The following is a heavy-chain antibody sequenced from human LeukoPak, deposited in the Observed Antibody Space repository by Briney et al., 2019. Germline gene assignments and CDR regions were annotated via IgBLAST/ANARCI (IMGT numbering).Heavy chain of an antibody. J-gene: IGHJ4*02. CDR2: IYTSGST. CDR3: ARELSWFGELEVNFDY. V-gene: IGHV4-4*07. Sequence: SETLSLTCTVSGGSISSYYWSWIRQPAGKGLEWIGRIYTSGSTNYNPSLKSRVTMSVDTSKNQFSLKLSSVTAADTAVYYCARELSWFGELEVNFDYWGQGTLVTVSA. CDR1: GGSISSYY. D-gene: IGHD3-10*01.